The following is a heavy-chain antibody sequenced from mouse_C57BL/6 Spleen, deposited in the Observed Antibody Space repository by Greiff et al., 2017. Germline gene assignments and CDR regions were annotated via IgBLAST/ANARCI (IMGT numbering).Heavy chain of an antibody. J-gene: IGHJ2*01. CDR1: GYSFTGYY. D-gene: IGHD1-1*01. Sequence: EVQLVESGPELVKPGASVKISCKASGYSFTGYYMNWVKQSPEKSLEWIGEINPSTGGTTYNQKFKAKATLTVDKSSSTAYMQLKSLTSEDSAVYYCAREGLITTVVFDYWGQGTTLTVSS. CDR3: AREGLITTVVFDY. CDR2: INPSTGGT. V-gene: IGHV1-42*01.